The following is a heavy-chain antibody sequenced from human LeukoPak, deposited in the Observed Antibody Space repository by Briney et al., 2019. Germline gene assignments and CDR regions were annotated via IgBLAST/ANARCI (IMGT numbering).Heavy chain of an antibody. J-gene: IGHJ4*02. CDR1: GYTFTRYD. V-gene: IGHV1-8*01. CDR3: ARLYGGNSDHFDY. CDR2: MNPNSGNT. D-gene: IGHD4-23*01. Sequence: GASVKVSCKASGYTFTRYDINWVRQATGQGVEWMGWMNPNSGNTGYAQKFQGRVTMTRNTSISTAYMEPSSLRSEDTAVYYCARLYGGNSDHFDYWGQGTLVTVSS.